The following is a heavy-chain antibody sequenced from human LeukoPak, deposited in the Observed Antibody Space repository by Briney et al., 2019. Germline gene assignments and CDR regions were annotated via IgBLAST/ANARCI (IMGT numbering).Heavy chain of an antibody. Sequence: GGSLRLSCEGSAFIFSGHWMNWVRQAPGKGLEWVSAISISGSKTYYADSVKGRFTISRDNSKNTLYLQMSSLRAEDTAVYYCANEIRPNDYWGQGTQVTVSS. CDR1: AFIFSGHW. CDR2: ISISGSKT. V-gene: IGHV3-23*01. CDR3: ANEIRPNDY. D-gene: IGHD4-17*01. J-gene: IGHJ4*02.